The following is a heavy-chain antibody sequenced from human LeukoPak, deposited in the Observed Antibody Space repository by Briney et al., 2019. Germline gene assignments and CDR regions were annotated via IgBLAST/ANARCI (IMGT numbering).Heavy chain of an antibody. V-gene: IGHV3-48*03. CDR2: ISSSGSTI. Sequence: GGSLRLSCAASGFTFSSYEMNWVRQAPGKGLEWVSYISSSGSTIYYADSVKGRFTISRDNAKNSLYLQMNSLRAEDTAVYYCVLRYFDWLLSDYGMDVWGQGTTVTVSS. CDR1: GFTFSSYE. CDR3: VLRYFDWLLSDYGMDV. D-gene: IGHD3-9*01. J-gene: IGHJ6*02.